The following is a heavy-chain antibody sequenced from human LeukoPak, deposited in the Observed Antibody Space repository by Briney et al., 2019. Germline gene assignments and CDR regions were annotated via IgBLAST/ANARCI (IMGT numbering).Heavy chain of an antibody. CDR1: GCTFSSYY. D-gene: IGHD3-3*01. V-gene: IGHV1-46*03. CDR3: ARAIFGVLGIFDY. CDR2: INPSGGRT. J-gene: IGHJ4*02. Sequence: ASVKVSCKASGCTFSSYYMNWVRQAPGQGFEWMGIINPSGGRTSYAQKFQGRVTMTRDESTSTVYMELSSERSEDTAVYCCARAIFGVLGIFDYGGQGTLVSVPS.